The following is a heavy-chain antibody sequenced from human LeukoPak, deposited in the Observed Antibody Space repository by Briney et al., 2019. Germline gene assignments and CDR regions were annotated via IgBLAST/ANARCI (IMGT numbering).Heavy chain of an antibody. CDR3: ARAMHYDSSGYEDANYYYYYMDV. V-gene: IGHV1-69*13. Sequence: SVKVSCKASGGTFSSYAISWVRQAPGQGLEWMGGIIPIFGTANYAQKFQGRVTITADESTSTAYMELSSLRSEDTAVYYCARAMHYDSSGYEDANYYYYYMDVWGKGTTVTVSS. CDR1: GGTFSSYA. J-gene: IGHJ6*03. CDR2: IIPIFGTA. D-gene: IGHD3-22*01.